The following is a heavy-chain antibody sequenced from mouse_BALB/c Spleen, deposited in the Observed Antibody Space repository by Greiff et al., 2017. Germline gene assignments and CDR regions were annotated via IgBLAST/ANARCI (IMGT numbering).Heavy chain of an antibody. J-gene: IGHJ4*01. Sequence: EVKLMESGGGLVQPGGSRKLSCAASGFTFSSFGMHWVRQAPEKGLEWVAYISSGSSTIYYADTVKGRFTISRDNPKNTLFLQMTSLRSEDTAMYYCARGGYGNFYYAMDYWGQGTSVTVSS. CDR3: ARGGYGNFYYAMDY. D-gene: IGHD2-10*02. CDR2: ISSGSSTI. V-gene: IGHV5-17*02. CDR1: GFTFSSFG.